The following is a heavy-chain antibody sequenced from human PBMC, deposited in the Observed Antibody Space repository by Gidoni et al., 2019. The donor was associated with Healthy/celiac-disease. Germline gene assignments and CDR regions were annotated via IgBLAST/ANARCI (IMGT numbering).Heavy chain of an antibody. D-gene: IGHD3-10*01. CDR2: IYYSGST. CDR1: GGSISSGGYY. Sequence: QVQLQESGPGLVKPSQTLSLTCTVSGGSISSGGYYWSWIRQHPGKGLDWIGYIYYSGSTYYNPSLKSRVTISVDTSKNQFSLKLSSVTAADTAVYYCARSFDQGSYYYGSGSQIRTNWFDPWGQGTLVTVSS. J-gene: IGHJ5*02. V-gene: IGHV4-31*03. CDR3: ARSFDQGSYYYGSGSQIRTNWFDP.